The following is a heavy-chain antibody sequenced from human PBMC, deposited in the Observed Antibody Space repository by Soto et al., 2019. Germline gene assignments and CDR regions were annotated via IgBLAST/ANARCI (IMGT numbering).Heavy chain of an antibody. D-gene: IGHD3-10*01. CDR1: GFTFSSYS. Sequence: EVQLVESGGGLVKPGGSLRLSCAASGFTFSSYSMNWVRQAPGKGLEWVSSISSSSSYIYYADSVKGRFTISRDNAKNSLYLQRNSLRAEDTAVYYCARDTGDDAFDIWGQGTMVTVSS. CDR2: ISSSSSYI. V-gene: IGHV3-21*01. J-gene: IGHJ3*02. CDR3: ARDTGDDAFDI.